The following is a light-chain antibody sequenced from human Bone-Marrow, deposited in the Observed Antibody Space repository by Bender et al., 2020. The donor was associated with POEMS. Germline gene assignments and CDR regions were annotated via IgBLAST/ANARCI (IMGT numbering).Light chain of an antibody. J-gene: IGLJ2*01. Sequence: SYVLTQPPSVSVAPRQTARITCGGNNIGGKDVHWYQQKPGQAPVLVVFDDSDRPSEIPERFSGSNSGNTATLTISGLQAEDDAAYYCSSFTTSRTQLFSGGTKLPVL. CDR1: NIGGKD. V-gene: IGLV3-21*02. CDR2: DDS. CDR3: SSFTTSRTQL.